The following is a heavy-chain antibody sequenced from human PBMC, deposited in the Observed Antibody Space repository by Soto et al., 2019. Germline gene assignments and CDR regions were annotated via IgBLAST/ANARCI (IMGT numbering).Heavy chain of an antibody. Sequence: GASVKVSCKASGYTFTSYGISWVRQAPGQGLEWMGWISAYNGNTNYAQKLQGRVTMTTDTSTSTAYMELRSLRSDDTAVYYCARDADLFGVVIKTFDYWGQGTLVTVSS. D-gene: IGHD3-3*01. CDR1: GYTFTSYG. V-gene: IGHV1-18*01. CDR2: ISAYNGNT. J-gene: IGHJ4*02. CDR3: ARDADLFGVVIKTFDY.